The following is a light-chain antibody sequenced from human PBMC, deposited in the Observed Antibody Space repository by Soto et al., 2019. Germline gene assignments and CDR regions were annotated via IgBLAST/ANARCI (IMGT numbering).Light chain of an antibody. CDR1: QGIGDT. CDR2: DTS. J-gene: IGKJ4*01. CDR3: QRYNNWPLT. V-gene: IGKV3-15*01. Sequence: EVVMMQSPATLSVSPGDVATLSCRASQGIGDTLAWYQHRPGQTPRLLIYDTSTRATGVPARFSGSRSGTEFTLTINSLQSEDFAVYYCQRYNNWPLTFGGGTKVDIK.